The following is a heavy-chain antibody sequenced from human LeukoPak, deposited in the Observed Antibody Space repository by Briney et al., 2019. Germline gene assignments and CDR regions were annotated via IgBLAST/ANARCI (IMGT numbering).Heavy chain of an antibody. CDR2: IIPMLGKT. D-gene: IGHD1-26*01. CDR1: GGTFDNYA. CDR3: AREWRELTFDY. J-gene: IGHJ4*02. Sequence: SVKVSCKASGGTFDNYAVNWVREAPGLGLEWMGRIIPMLGKTNSAQKFQDRVTFTADKSTGTAYMELTHLRPDDTAVYFCAREWRELTFDYWGQGTLVTVSS. V-gene: IGHV1-69*04.